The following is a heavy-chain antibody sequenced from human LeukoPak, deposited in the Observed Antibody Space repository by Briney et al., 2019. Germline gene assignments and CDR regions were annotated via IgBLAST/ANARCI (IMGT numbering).Heavy chain of an antibody. Sequence: GASVKVSCKASGYTFTSYHIHWARQAPGQGLEWMGIINPSGGSTSYAQKFQGRAPMTRDTSTSTVYMELSSLRSEDTAVYYCARGGEYYFDYWGQGTLVTVSS. CDR2: INPSGGST. D-gene: IGHD7-27*01. CDR3: ARGGEYYFDY. CDR1: GYTFTSYH. V-gene: IGHV1-46*01. J-gene: IGHJ4*02.